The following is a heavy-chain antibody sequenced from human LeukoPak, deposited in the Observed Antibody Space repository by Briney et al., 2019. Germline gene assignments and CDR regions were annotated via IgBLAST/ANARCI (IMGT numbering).Heavy chain of an antibody. D-gene: IGHD3-10*01. V-gene: IGHV3-73*01. J-gene: IGHJ5*02. CDR2: IRSKANSYAT. CDR3: TRHGSGSYYKVDP. Sequence: PGGSLRLSCAASGFTFSGSAMHWVRQASGKGLEWVGRIRSKANSYATAYAASVKGRFTISRDDSKNTAYLQMNSLKTEDTAVYYCTRHGSGSYYKVDPWGQGTLVTVSS. CDR1: GFTFSGSA.